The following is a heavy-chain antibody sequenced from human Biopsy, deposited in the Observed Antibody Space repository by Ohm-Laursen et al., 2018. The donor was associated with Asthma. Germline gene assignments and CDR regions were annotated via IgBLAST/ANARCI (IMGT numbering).Heavy chain of an antibody. V-gene: IGHV3-53*01. CDR3: AKDERSYYGSDSKYKQPVPIGD. J-gene: IGHJ4*02. Sequence: SLRLSCAASGFTVSSDHMFWVRQAPGKGLEWVSVIYSGGTSDTADSVRGQFTISRVFYKNTLYLQMNSLTGEEKAVYLCAKDERSYYGSDSKYKQPVPIGDWGQGTLVIVSA. CDR1: GFTVSSDH. CDR2: IYSGGTS. D-gene: IGHD3-10*01.